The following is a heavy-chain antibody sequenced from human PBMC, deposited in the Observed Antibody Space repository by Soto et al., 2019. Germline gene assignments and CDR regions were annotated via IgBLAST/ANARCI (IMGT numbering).Heavy chain of an antibody. D-gene: IGHD5-12*01. CDR3: ARRIVDTIYYFDY. Sequence: SETLSLTCTVSGGSIRTYYWSWIRQPPGKGLEWIGYIYYTGGSPNYNPSLKSRVAISVDRSKSQFSLKLTSVTASDTAVYYCARRIVDTIYYFDYWGQGTLVTVS. J-gene: IGHJ4*02. CDR2: IYYTGGSP. V-gene: IGHV4-59*08. CDR1: GGSIRTYY.